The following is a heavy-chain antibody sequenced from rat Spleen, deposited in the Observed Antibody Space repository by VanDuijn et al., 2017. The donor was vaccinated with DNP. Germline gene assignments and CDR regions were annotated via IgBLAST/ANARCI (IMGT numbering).Heavy chain of an antibody. Sequence: EVQLVESGGGLVQPGGSLKLSCSASGFIFSDYAMAWVRQAPKKGLEWVATISDDGTRTYYQDSVKGRFTISRDNAKSSLYLQMNSLKSEDTATYYCVRPYHYSGGGFAYWGQGTLATVSS. CDR2: ISDDGTRT. J-gene: IGHJ3*01. D-gene: IGHD1-1*01. V-gene: IGHV5-7*01. CDR1: GFIFSDYA. CDR3: VRPYHYSGGGFAY.